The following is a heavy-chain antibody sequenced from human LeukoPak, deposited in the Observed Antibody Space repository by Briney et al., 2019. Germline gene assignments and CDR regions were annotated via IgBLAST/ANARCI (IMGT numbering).Heavy chain of an antibody. V-gene: IGHV1-69*13. CDR3: ARAAEAGLPFDY. J-gene: IGHJ4*02. Sequence: GASVKVSCKASGGTFSSYAISWVRQAPGQGLEWMGGIIPIFGTANYAQKFQGRVTITADESTSTAYMELSSLRSEDTAVYYCARAAEAGLPFDYWGQGTLVTVSS. CDR2: IIPIFGTA. CDR1: GGTFSSYA. D-gene: IGHD6-19*01.